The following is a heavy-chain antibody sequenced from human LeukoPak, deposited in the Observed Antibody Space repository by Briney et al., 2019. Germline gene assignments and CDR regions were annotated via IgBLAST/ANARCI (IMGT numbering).Heavy chain of an antibody. CDR2: IWYDGSNK. CDR3: VAAITSYYYYGMDV. CDR1: GFTFSSYG. Sequence: GGSLRLSCAASGFTFSSYGMHWLRQAPVKGLEWVAVIWYDGSNKYYADSVKGRFTISRDNSKNTLYLQMNSLRAEDTAVYYCVAAITSYYYYGMDVWGQGTTVTVSS. V-gene: IGHV3-33*01. D-gene: IGHD2-2*02. J-gene: IGHJ6*02.